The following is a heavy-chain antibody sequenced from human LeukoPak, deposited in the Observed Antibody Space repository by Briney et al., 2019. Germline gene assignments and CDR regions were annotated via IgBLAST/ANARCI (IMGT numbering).Heavy chain of an antibody. Sequence: GSLRLSCAASGFTFSSVGMHWVRQAPGKGLEWVAFIQFDGSNSYYADSVKGRFTLPRDNSKNTLYLQMDSLRAEDTAIYYCAKGQGYYCDHWGQGTLVTVSS. J-gene: IGHJ4*02. CDR2: IQFDGSNS. CDR3: AKGQGYYCDH. CDR1: GFTFSSVG. D-gene: IGHD3-22*01. V-gene: IGHV3-30*02.